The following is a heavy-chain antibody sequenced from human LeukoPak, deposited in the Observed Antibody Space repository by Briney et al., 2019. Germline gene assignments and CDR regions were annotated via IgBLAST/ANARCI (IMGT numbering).Heavy chain of an antibody. V-gene: IGHV4-39*07. CDR2: IYYSGST. CDR1: GGSISSYY. CDR3: VSIFIAARPFDY. J-gene: IGHJ4*02. D-gene: IGHD6-13*01. Sequence: KPSETLSLTCTVSGGSISSYYWGWIRQPPGKGLEWIGSIYYSGSTYYNPSLKSRVTISVDTSKNQFSLKLSSVTAADTAVYYCVSIFIAARPFDYWGQGTLVTVSS.